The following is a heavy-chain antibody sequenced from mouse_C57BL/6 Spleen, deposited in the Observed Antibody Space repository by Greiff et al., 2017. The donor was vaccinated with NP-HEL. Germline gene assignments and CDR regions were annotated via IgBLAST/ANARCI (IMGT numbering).Heavy chain of an antibody. CDR2: IRLKSDNYAT. Sequence: EVKVEESGGGLVQPGGSMKLSCVASGFTFSNYWMNWVRQSPEKGLEWVAQIRLKSDNYATHYAESVKGRFTISRDDSKSSVYLQMNNLRAEDTGIYYCTGDGYPSGYFDVWGTGTTVTVSS. J-gene: IGHJ1*03. D-gene: IGHD2-3*01. V-gene: IGHV6-3*01. CDR3: TGDGYPSGYFDV. CDR1: GFTFSNYW.